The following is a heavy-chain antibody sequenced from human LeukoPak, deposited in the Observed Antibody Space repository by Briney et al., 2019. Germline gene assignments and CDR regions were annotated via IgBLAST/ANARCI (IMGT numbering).Heavy chain of an antibody. CDR1: GGSFSGYY. D-gene: IGHD2-8*01. Sequence: SETLSLTCAVYGGSFSGYYWSWIRQPPGKGLEWIGEINHSGSTNYNPSLKSRVTISVDTSKNQLSLKLSSVTAADTAVYYCARNPRYCTNGVCYPSDYWGQGTLVTVSS. V-gene: IGHV4-34*01. J-gene: IGHJ4*02. CDR2: INHSGST. CDR3: ARNPRYCTNGVCYPSDY.